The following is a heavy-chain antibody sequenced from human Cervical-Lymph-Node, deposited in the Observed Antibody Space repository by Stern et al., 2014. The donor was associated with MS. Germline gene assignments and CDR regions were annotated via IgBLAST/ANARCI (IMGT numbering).Heavy chain of an antibody. CDR1: GFTFSGSA. D-gene: IGHD3-22*01. CDR2: IRSKEKNYAT. J-gene: IGHJ5*02. CDR3: TRHPKNSRDSGYYGGFAP. V-gene: IGHV3-73*01. Sequence: EVQLEESGGGLVQPGGSLKLSCSASGFTFSGSAMHWVRQTSGTGLEWLGRIRSKEKNYATEYAPSVKGRFTISRDDSKNTAYLHMNSLRYEDTAMDYCTRHPKNSRDSGYYGGFAPWGQGTLVTVSS.